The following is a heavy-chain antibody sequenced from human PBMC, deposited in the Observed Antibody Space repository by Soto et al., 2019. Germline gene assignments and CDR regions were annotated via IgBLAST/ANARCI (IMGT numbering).Heavy chain of an antibody. J-gene: IGHJ6*02. CDR3: XXXXXXXXXXMDV. V-gene: IGHV3-13*01. CDR2: ITTTGDT. Sequence: EVQLVESGGGLVQPGGSLRLSCAASGFTFSNYDMHWVRQVTGKGLEWVSGITTTGDTYYPGSVKGRFTISREKAKNSLYLQKNSLSAGDTAVXXXXXXXXXXXXXMDVWGQGTTVTVSS. CDR1: GFTFSNYD.